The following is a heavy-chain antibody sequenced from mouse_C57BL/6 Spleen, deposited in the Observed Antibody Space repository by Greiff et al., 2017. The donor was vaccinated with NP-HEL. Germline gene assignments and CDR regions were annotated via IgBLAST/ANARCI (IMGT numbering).Heavy chain of an antibody. CDR2: INPSSGYT. CDR1: GYTFTSYW. V-gene: IGHV1-7*01. Sequence: LVEPGAELAKPGASVKLSCKASGYTFTSYWMHWVKQRPGQGLEWIGYINPSSGYTKYNQKFKDKATLTADKSSSTAYMQLSSLTYEDSAVYYCARSDDGYYVEFAYWGQGTLVTVSA. CDR3: ARSDDGYYVEFAY. D-gene: IGHD2-3*01. J-gene: IGHJ3*01.